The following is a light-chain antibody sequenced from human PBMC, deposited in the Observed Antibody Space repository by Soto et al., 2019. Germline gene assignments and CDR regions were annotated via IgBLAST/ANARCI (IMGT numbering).Light chain of an antibody. CDR1: QSVSSY. V-gene: IGKV3-11*01. CDR2: DAS. CDR3: QQRSTWRSFT. Sequence: EIVLTQSPATLSLSPGERATLSCRASQSVSSYLAWYQQKPGQAPRLLIYDASNRATGIPARFSGSGSGTDFTLTISSLEPEDFAVYYCQQRSTWRSFTFGPGTKVDIK. J-gene: IGKJ3*01.